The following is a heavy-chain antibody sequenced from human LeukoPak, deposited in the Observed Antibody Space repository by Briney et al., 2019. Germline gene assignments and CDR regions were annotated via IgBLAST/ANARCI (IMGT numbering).Heavy chain of an antibody. CDR1: GFSVSSTY. CDR2: IYTSGST. J-gene: IGHJ5*02. CDR3: TRDRAGTQSWVEFDL. V-gene: IGHV3-66*03. D-gene: IGHD3-10*01. Sequence: GGSLRLSCAASGFSVSSTYVSWVRQAPGKGLEWVSLIYTSGSTFYADSVMGRFTISRDNSKNTLFLQMNSLGAEDSAVYYCTRDRAGTQSWVEFDLWGQGTLVTVSS.